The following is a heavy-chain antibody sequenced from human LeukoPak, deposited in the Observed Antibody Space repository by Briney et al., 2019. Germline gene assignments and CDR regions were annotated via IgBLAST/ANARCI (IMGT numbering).Heavy chain of an antibody. CDR1: GFTFSSHR. V-gene: IGHV3-7*01. CDR3: ARDEVTY. Sequence: GGSLRLSCAASGFTFSSHRMSWVRQTPGKGLEWAAHIKEDGSEKYYVDSVKGRFTISRDNAKNSLYLQVNSLRSEDTAVYYCARDEVTYWGQGILVTVSS. J-gene: IGHJ4*02. CDR2: IKEDGSEK.